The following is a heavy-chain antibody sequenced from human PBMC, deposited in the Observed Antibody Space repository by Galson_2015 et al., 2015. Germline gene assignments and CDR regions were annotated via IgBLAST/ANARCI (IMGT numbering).Heavy chain of an antibody. CDR3: ARDLGRLVVYGEDY. J-gene: IGHJ4*02. V-gene: IGHV3-48*02. CDR2: ISSSSTTI. D-gene: IGHD2-8*02. Sequence: SLRLSCAASGFTFSIYDMSWVRQAPGKGLEWVSYISSSSTTIYYADSVKGRFTISRDNAKNSLYLQMNSLRDEDTAVYYCARDLGRLVVYGEDYWGQGTLVTVSS. CDR1: GFTFSIYD.